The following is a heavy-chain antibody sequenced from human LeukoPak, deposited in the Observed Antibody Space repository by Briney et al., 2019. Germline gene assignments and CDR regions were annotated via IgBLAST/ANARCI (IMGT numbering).Heavy chain of an antibody. J-gene: IGHJ6*03. D-gene: IGHD6-19*01. CDR2: ISAYNGNT. Sequence: ASVKVSCKASGYTFTSYGISWVRQAPGQGLEWMGWISAYNGNTNYAQKLQGRVTMTTDTSTSTAYMELRSLRSDDTAVYYCARSISGWEDYYYYYMGVWGKGTTVTVSS. CDR3: ARSISGWEDYYYYYMGV. CDR1: GYTFTSYG. V-gene: IGHV1-18*01.